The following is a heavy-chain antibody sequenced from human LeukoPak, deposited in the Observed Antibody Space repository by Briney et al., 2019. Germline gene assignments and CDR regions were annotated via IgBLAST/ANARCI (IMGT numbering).Heavy chain of an antibody. CDR1: GASVRSYY. D-gene: IGHD2-2*01. J-gene: IGHJ3*02. CDR2: IYYSGST. V-gene: IGHV4-59*02. CDR3: ATPSSDSLFRALDI. Sequence: SETLSLTCTVSGASVRSYYWSWIRQTPGKGLEWIGYIYYSGSTDYNPSLKRRVTISADTSKNQFSLKVTSVTAADTAVYYCATPSSDSLFRALDIWGQGAMVTVSS.